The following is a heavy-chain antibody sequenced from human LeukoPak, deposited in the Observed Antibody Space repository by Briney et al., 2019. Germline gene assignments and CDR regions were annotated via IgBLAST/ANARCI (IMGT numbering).Heavy chain of an antibody. V-gene: IGHV4-59*08. CDR1: GGSISSYY. Sequence: SETLSLTCTVSGGSISSYYWSWIRQPPGEGLEWIGYIYYSGSTNYNPSLKSRVTISVDTFKNQFSLKLSSVTAADTAVYYCARLMSGSYGEGGYYYYYGMDVWGQGTTVTVSS. CDR2: IYYSGST. D-gene: IGHD1-26*01. CDR3: ARLMSGSYGEGGYYYYYGMDV. J-gene: IGHJ6*02.